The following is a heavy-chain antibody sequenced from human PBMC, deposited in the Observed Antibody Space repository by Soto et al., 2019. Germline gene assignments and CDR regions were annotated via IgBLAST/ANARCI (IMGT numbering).Heavy chain of an antibody. J-gene: IGHJ4*02. Sequence: PGGSLRLSCSASGFPFSEYSMYWVRQTPGKGLEYVSAIGPNGNGPYYADSVKGRFTISRDNSENKLYLQMTSLRVEDSAPYYCVNELHSSDGCWGRGTLVTVSS. CDR2: IGPNGNGP. CDR1: GFPFSEYS. D-gene: IGHD1-26*01. V-gene: IGHV3-64D*06. CDR3: VNELHSSDGC.